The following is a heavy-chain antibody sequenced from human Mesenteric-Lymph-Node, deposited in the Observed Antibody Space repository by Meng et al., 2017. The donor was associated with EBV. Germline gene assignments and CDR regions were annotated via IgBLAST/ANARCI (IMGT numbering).Heavy chain of an antibody. V-gene: IGHV6-1*01. CDR1: GAISDRNRAA. CDR2: TYSRSKSYN. CDR3: ARGSGSYYDFDY. J-gene: IGHJ4*02. D-gene: IGHD1-26*01. Sequence: RQQYCQGLGKTSPTLSLTCTIPGAISDRNRAAWNWIRQFPSRGLAWMGRTYSRSKSYNVYAVSVTSRITINPDTSKNQFSLQLISVTPEDTAVYYCARGSGSYYDFDYWGQGTLVTVSS.